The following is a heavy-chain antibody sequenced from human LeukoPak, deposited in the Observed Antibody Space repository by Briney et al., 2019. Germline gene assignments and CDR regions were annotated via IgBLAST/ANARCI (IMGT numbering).Heavy chain of an antibody. CDR3: ARDKGMVGYCSGGSCYWPFDY. D-gene: IGHD2-15*01. V-gene: IGHV1-18*01. CDR1: GYTFISYG. Sequence: ASVKVSCKTSGYTFISYGISWVRQAPGLGLEWMGWISAYNGNTNYAQKFQGRVSMTTDTSTSTAYMELRSLRADDTAVYHCARDKGMVGYCSGGSCYWPFDYWGQGTLVIVSS. CDR2: ISAYNGNT. J-gene: IGHJ4*02.